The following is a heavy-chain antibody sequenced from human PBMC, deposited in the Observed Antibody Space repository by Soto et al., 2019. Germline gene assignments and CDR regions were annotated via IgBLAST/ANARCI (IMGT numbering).Heavy chain of an antibody. D-gene: IGHD3-10*02. CDR2: ISGSGTTT. CDR3: AKAVPLVRDAFDI. J-gene: IGHJ3*02. Sequence: LRLSCAASGFTFSNFVMSWVRQAPGKGLEWVSSISGSGTTTFYSDSLKGRFTISRDNSKNTLYLQMNSLRAEDTAVYYCAKAVPLVRDAFDIWGQGTKVTVSS. CDR1: GFTFSNFV. V-gene: IGHV3-23*01.